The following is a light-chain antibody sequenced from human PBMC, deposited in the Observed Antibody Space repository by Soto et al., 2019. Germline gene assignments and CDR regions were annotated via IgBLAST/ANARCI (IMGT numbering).Light chain of an antibody. J-gene: IGKJ2*01. V-gene: IGKV1-27*01. CDR2: AAS. Sequence: DIQMTQSPSSLSASVGDRVTITCRASQGISNYFAWYQQKPGKVPKLLIYAASTLQPGVPSRFSGSGSGTEFTPTTSSLQPEDGATYYCQKYNSAPHTFGQGTKLEIK. CDR3: QKYNSAPHT. CDR1: QGISNY.